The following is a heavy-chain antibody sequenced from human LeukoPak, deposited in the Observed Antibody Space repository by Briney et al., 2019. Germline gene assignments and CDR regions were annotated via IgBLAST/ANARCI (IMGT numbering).Heavy chain of an antibody. D-gene: IGHD2-2*01. CDR3: ARGVGYCSSTSCYGGEDY. CDR1: GYTFTSYA. V-gene: IGHV1-3*01. Sequence: ASVKVSCKASGYTFTSYAMHWVRQAPGQRLEWMGWINAGNGNTKYPQKFQGRVTITRDTSASTAYMELSSLRSEDTAVYYCARGVGYCSSTSCYGGEDYWGQGTLVTVSS. CDR2: INAGNGNT. J-gene: IGHJ4*02.